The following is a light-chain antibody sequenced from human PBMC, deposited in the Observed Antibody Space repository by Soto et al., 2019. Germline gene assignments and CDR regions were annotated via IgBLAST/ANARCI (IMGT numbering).Light chain of an antibody. V-gene: IGKV1-27*01. CDR3: QQYGRSGT. Sequence: IQMTQSPSSRSASVGDRVTITCRASQGISNYLAWYQQKPGKIPKLLIYAASTLQSGVPSRFSGSGTGTDFTLTISSLQPEDFAVYYCQQYGRSGTFGQGTKVEIK. J-gene: IGKJ1*01. CDR1: QGISNY. CDR2: AAS.